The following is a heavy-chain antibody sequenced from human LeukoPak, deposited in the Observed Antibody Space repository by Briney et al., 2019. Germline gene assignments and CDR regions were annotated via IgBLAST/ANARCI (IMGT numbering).Heavy chain of an antibody. CDR2: INWNGGST. J-gene: IGHJ4*02. CDR1: GFTFDDYG. CDR3: AREDCTNGVCSHFDY. V-gene: IGHV3-20*04. D-gene: IGHD2-8*01. Sequence: PGGSLRLSCAASGFTFDDYGMSWVRRAPGKGLEWVSGINWNGGSTAYADSVKGRFTISRDNAKNSLYLQMNSLRAEDTALYYCAREDCTNGVCSHFDYWGQGTLVTVSS.